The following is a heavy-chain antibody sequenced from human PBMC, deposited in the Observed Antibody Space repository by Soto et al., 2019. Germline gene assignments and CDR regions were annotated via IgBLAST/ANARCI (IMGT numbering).Heavy chain of an antibody. CDR3: ASGDNYGRN. V-gene: IGHV4-59*01. Sequence: QVQLQESGPGLVKPSETLSLTCTVSGGSISSYYWSWIRQPPGKGLEWIGYIYYSGSTNYNPSLKSRVTISVDTSKNQFSLKLSSVTAADRAVYYCASGDNYGRNWGQGTLVTVSS. CDR1: GGSISSYY. D-gene: IGHD5-18*01. J-gene: IGHJ4*02. CDR2: IYYSGST.